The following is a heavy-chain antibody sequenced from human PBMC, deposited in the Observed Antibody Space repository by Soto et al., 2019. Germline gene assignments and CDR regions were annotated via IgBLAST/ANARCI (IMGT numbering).Heavy chain of an antibody. CDR2: INHSGST. J-gene: IGHJ4*02. CDR1: GGSFSGYY. V-gene: IGHV4-34*01. CDR3: ARGALRGYSYGQSDY. Sequence: PSETLSLTCAVYGGSFSGYYWSWIRQPPGKGLEWIGEINHSGSTNYNPSLKSRVTISVDTSKNQFSLKLSSVTAADTAVYYCARGALRGYSYGQSDYWGQGTLVTVSS. D-gene: IGHD5-18*01.